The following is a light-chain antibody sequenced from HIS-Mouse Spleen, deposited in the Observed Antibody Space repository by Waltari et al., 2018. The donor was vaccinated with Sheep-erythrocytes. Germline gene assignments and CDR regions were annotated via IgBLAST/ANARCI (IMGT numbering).Light chain of an antibody. V-gene: IGKV3-11*01. J-gene: IGKJ2*01. CDR2: DAS. CDR1: QCVSSY. Sequence: EIVLTQSPATLSLSPGERATLSCRASQCVSSYLAWYQQKPGQAPRLLIYDASNRATGIPARCSGSGSGTDFTLTISSLEPEDFAVYYCQQRSNWYTFGQGTKLESK. CDR3: QQRSNWYT.